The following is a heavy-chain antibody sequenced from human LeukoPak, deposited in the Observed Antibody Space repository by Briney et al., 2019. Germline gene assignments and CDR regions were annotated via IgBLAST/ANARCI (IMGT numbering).Heavy chain of an antibody. CDR1: GFTFGDYA. CDR2: IRSKAYGGTT. V-gene: IGHV3-49*04. J-gene: IGHJ4*02. Sequence: GGSLRLSCTASGFTFGDYAMSWVRQAPGKGLEWVGFIRSKAYGGTTEYAASVKGRFTISRDDSKSIAYLQMNSLKIEDTAMYYCTRIYDANYLDSGGQGTLVTVPS. CDR3: TRIYDANYLDS. D-gene: IGHD3-16*01.